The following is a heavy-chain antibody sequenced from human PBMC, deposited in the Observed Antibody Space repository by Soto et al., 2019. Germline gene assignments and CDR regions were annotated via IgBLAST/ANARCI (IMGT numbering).Heavy chain of an antibody. V-gene: IGHV3-15*01. J-gene: IGHJ4*01. CDR2: IKTKAHAETT. Sequence: GGSLRLSCAVSGFTFSNAWMTWVRQAPGKGLEWVGRIKTKAHAETTDYAAPVKGRFTISRDDSKNTVYLQMHSLKTEDTAVYYCTSPDYFDSNDYSIYLCQETLVTVSS. D-gene: IGHD3-22*01. CDR3: TSPDYFDSNDYSIY. CDR1: GFTFSNAW.